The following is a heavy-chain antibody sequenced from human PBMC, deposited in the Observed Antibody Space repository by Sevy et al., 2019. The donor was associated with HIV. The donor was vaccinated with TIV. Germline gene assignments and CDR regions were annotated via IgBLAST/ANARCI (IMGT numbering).Heavy chain of an antibody. CDR3: ERVPRYYDSSVSDF. Sequence: GGSLRLSCAASGFTFSSHSMNWVRQTPGKGLEWISDISGTGNTIYYADSVKGRFTISRDNSKNSLYLQLKSLRDEDTAIYYCERVPRYYDSSVSDFWGQGSLVTVSS. J-gene: IGHJ4*02. V-gene: IGHV3-48*02. CDR2: ISGTGNTI. D-gene: IGHD3-22*01. CDR1: GFTFSSHS.